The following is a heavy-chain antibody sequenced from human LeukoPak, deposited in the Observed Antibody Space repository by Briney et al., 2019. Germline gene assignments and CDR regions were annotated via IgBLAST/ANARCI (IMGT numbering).Heavy chain of an antibody. Sequence: PSETLSLNCTVSGYSISSGYYWGWIRQPPGRGLEWIGSIYHSGSTYYNPSLKSRVTISVDTSKNQFSLKLSSVTAADTAVYYCARGGYCSSTSCSSIDYWGQGTLVTVSS. V-gene: IGHV4-38-2*02. CDR2: IYHSGST. D-gene: IGHD2-2*01. J-gene: IGHJ4*02. CDR3: ARGGYCSSTSCSSIDY. CDR1: GYSISSGYY.